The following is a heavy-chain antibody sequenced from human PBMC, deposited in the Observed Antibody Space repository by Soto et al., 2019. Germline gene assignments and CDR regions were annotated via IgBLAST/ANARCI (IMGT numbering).Heavy chain of an antibody. D-gene: IGHD4-4*01. CDR1: GGSFSGYY. CDR2: INHSGST. J-gene: IGHJ4*02. V-gene: IGHV4-34*01. Sequence: SETLSLTCAVYGGSFSGYYWSWIRQPPGKGLEWIGEINHSGSTNYNPSLKSRVTISVDTSKNQFSLKLSSVTAADTAVYYCARVLNDYSNYVRGQRQYYFDYWGQGTLVTVSS. CDR3: ARVLNDYSNYVRGQRQYYFDY.